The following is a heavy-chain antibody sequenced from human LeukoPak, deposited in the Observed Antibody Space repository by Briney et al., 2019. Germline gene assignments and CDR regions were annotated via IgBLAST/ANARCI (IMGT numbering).Heavy chain of an antibody. D-gene: IGHD6-19*01. CDR2: ISAYNGNT. J-gene: IGHJ4*02. CDR1: GYTFTSYG. Sequence: ASVKVSCKASGYTFTSYGISWVRQAPGQGLEWMGWISAYNGNTNYAQKFQGWVTMTRDTSISTAYMELSRLRSDDTAVYYCARGYSSGWTDYWGQGTLVTVSS. CDR3: ARGYSSGWTDY. V-gene: IGHV1-18*01.